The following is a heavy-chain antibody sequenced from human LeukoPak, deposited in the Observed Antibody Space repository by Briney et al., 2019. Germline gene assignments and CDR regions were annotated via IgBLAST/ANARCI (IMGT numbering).Heavy chain of an antibody. CDR1: GDSISSSGYY. D-gene: IGHD3-10*01. V-gene: IGHV4-39*07. CDR2: ISSRGSP. J-gene: IGHJ4*02. Sequence: SETLSLTCTVSGDSISSSGYYWAWIRQPPGKGLEWIGSISSRGSPYYNPTLKSRITISVDTAKNQISLQLSSMTVADMAVYHCARGLRGSGRLFDFWGQGTLVTVSS. CDR3: ARGLRGSGRLFDF.